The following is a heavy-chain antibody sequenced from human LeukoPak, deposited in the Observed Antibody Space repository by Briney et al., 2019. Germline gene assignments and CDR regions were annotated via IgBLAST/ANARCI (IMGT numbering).Heavy chain of an antibody. Sequence: GSMRLSCAASGFTFSDYYMSWIRQAPGKGLEWVSYISSSGSTIYYADSVKGRFTISRDNAKNSLYLQMNSLRAEDTAVYYCARGETYYYDSSGSSSANYWGQGTLVTVSS. CDR1: GFTFSDYY. D-gene: IGHD3-22*01. V-gene: IGHV3-11*01. CDR3: ARGETYYYDSSGSSSANY. J-gene: IGHJ4*02. CDR2: ISSSGSTI.